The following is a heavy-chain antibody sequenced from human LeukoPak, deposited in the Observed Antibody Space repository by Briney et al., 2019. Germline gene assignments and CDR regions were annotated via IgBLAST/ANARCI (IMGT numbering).Heavy chain of an antibody. J-gene: IGHJ4*02. D-gene: IGHD5-24*01. CDR2: ISSSGSTI. Sequence: GGSLRLSCAASGFTFSDYYMSWIRQAPGKGLEWVSYISSSGSTIYYADSVKGRFTITRDNAKNSLYLQMNSQRAEDTAVYYCARLERVGGYNSPYFDYWGQGTLVTVSS. CDR3: ARLERVGGYNSPYFDY. V-gene: IGHV3-11*04. CDR1: GFTFSDYY.